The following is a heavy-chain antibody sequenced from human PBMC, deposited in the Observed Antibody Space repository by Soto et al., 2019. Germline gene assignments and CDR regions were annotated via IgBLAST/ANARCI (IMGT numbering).Heavy chain of an antibody. CDR2: IYYSGST. Sequence: SETLSLTCTVSGGSISSSSYYWGWIRQPPGKGLEWIGSIYYSGSTYYNPSLKSRVTISVDTSKNQFSLKLSSVTAADTAVYYCVLTQGPTPYGMDVWGQGTTVTVSS. CDR3: VLTQGPTPYGMDV. V-gene: IGHV4-39*01. CDR1: GGSISSSSYY. J-gene: IGHJ6*02.